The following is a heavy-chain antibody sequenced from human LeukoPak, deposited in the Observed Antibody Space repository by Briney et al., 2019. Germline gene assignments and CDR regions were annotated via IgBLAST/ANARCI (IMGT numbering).Heavy chain of an antibody. CDR1: EFTFSSYW. Sequence: GGSLRLSCAASEFTFSSYWMHWVRQAPGKGLVWVSRINSDGSSTSYADSVKGRFTISRDNAKNTLNLQMNSLRAEDTAVYYCARARVPGELNYWGQGTLVTVSS. CDR2: INSDGSST. CDR3: ARARVPGELNY. V-gene: IGHV3-74*01. D-gene: IGHD3-10*01. J-gene: IGHJ4*02.